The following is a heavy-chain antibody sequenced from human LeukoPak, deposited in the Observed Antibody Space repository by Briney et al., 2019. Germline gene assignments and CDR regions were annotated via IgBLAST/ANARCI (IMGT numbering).Heavy chain of an antibody. CDR3: ARDWNYGGDSDAFDI. J-gene: IGHJ3*02. Sequence: ASVKVSCKVSGYTLTELSMHWVRQAPGKGLEWMGGFDPEDDETIYAQKFQGRVTMTEDTSTDTAYMELSSLRSDDTAVYYCARDWNYGGDSDAFDIWGQGTMVTVSS. CDR2: FDPEDDET. D-gene: IGHD4-23*01. CDR1: GYTLTELS. V-gene: IGHV1-24*01.